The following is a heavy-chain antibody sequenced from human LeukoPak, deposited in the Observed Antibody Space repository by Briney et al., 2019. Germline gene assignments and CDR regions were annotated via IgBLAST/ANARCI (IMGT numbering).Heavy chain of an antibody. CDR3: AREGDYDILTGYPSAFDI. D-gene: IGHD3-9*01. Sequence: SVKVSCKASGGTFSSYAISWVRQAPGQGLEWMGGIIPIFGTANYAQKFQGRVTITADESTSTAYMELSSLRSEDTAVYYCAREGDYDILTGYPSAFDIWGQGTMVTVSS. CDR1: GGTFSSYA. CDR2: IIPIFGTA. V-gene: IGHV1-69*13. J-gene: IGHJ3*02.